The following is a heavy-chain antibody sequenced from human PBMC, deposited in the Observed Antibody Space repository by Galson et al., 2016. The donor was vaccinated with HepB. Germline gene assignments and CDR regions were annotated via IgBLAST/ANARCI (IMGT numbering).Heavy chain of an antibody. D-gene: IGHD2-15*01. CDR1: GFTFSNAW. CDR3: STGSFREVALDY. V-gene: IGHV3-15*07. J-gene: IGHJ4*02. Sequence: SLRLSCAASGFTFSNAWMNWVRQAPGKGLEWVGRIKSKIDGGTTDYAAPVKGRFSMSRGDSKDTLYLQMSSLKKEDTAVYYCSTGSFREVALDYWGQGTLVTVSS. CDR2: IKSKIDGGTT.